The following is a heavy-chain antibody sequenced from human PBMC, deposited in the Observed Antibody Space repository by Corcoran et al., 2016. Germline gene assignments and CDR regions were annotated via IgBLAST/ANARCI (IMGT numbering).Heavy chain of an antibody. CDR2: INPNSGGT. J-gene: IGHJ6*02. V-gene: IGHV1-2*02. CDR3: ARGHSSSWYGMDV. D-gene: IGHD6-13*01. Sequence: QVQLVQSGAEVKKPGASVKVSCKASGYTFTGYYMYWVRQAPGQGLEWKGWINPNSGGTNYAQKFQGRVTMTRDTSTSTANMELSRLRSDDTAVYYWARGHSSSWYGMDVWGQGTTVTVSS. CDR1: GYTFTGYY.